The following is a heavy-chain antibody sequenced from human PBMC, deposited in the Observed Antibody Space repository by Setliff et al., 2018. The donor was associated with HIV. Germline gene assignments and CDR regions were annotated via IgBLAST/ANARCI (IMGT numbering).Heavy chain of an antibody. D-gene: IGHD3-22*01. CDR3: ARGTYYYDSSGFRDAFDI. CDR2: IYTSGST. V-gene: IGHV4-4*07. J-gene: IGHJ3*02. Sequence: SETLSLTCTVSGGSISTYYWSWIRQPAGKGLEWIGRIYTSGSTNYNPSIRSRVTMSVDTSKNQFSLKLSSVTAADTAVYYCARGTYYYDSSGFRDAFDIWGQGTMVTVSS. CDR1: GGSISTYY.